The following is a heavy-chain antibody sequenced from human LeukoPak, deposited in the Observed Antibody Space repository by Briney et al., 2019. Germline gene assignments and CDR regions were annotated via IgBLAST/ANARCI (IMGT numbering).Heavy chain of an antibody. CDR2: ISSSISTI. Sequence: GGSLRLSCAASGFTFSSYAMHWVRQAPGKGLEWVSYISSSISTIYYADSVKGRFTISRDNAKNSLYLQMNSLRDEDTAVYYCAGAGEGSGWYFDYWGQGTLVTVSS. CDR3: AGAGEGSGWYFDY. CDR1: GFTFSSYA. D-gene: IGHD6-19*01. J-gene: IGHJ4*02. V-gene: IGHV3-48*02.